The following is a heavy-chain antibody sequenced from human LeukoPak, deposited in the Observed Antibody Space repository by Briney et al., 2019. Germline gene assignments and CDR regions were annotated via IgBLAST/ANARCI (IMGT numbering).Heavy chain of an antibody. CDR3: AKAPAGGDYAGD. Sequence: GGSLRLSCAASGFTFSSYAMSWVRQAPGKGLEWVSGISGSGGSTDYADSVKGRFTISRDNSKNTLYLQMNSLRAEDTAVYYCAKAPAGGDYAGDWGQGTLVTVSS. V-gene: IGHV3-23*01. J-gene: IGHJ4*02. D-gene: IGHD4-17*01. CDR1: GFTFSSYA. CDR2: ISGSGGST.